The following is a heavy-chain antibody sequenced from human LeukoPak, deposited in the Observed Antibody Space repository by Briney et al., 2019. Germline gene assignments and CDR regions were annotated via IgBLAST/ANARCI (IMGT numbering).Heavy chain of an antibody. D-gene: IGHD1-1*01. V-gene: IGHV1-69*13. Sequence: ASVKVSCTVSGGAFSRYAISWVRQAPGRGLEWMGGIIPIFGTPKFAQKFQGRVTITADESTASAYLELSRLRSEDTAVYYCARGVSLFNWNDDQTQGNYYYYEMDVWGQGTTVTVSS. CDR3: ARGVSLFNWNDDQTQGNYYYYEMDV. J-gene: IGHJ6*02. CDR2: IIPIFGTP. CDR1: GGAFSRYA.